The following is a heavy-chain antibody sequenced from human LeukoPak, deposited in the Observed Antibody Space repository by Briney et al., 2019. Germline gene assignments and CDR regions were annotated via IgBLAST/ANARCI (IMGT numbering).Heavy chain of an antibody. J-gene: IGHJ4*02. CDR3: AKGGDYFGYCSGGSCSALFDY. D-gene: IGHD2-15*01. CDR2: ISGSGGST. V-gene: IGHV3-23*01. CDR1: GFTFSSYA. Sequence: GGSLRLSCAASGFTFSSYAMSWVRQAPGQGLEWVSAISGSGGSTYYADSVKGRFTISRDNSKNTLYLQMNSLRADDTAVYYCAKGGDYFGYCSGGSCSALFDYWGQGTLVTVSS.